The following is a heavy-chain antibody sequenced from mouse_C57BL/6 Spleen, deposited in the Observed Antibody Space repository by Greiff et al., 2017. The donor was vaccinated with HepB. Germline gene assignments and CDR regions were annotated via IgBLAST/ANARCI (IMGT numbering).Heavy chain of an antibody. CDR3: ARFYDYEGYFDY. CDR2: IYPGSGST. V-gene: IGHV1-55*01. D-gene: IGHD2-4*01. CDR1: GYTFTSYW. J-gene: IGHJ2*01. Sequence: QVQLQQPGAELVKPGASVKMSCKASGYTFTSYWITWVKQRPGQGLEWIGDIYPGSGSTNYNEKFKSKATLTVDTSSSTAYMQLSSLTSEDSAVYYCARFYDYEGYFDYWGQGTTLTVSS.